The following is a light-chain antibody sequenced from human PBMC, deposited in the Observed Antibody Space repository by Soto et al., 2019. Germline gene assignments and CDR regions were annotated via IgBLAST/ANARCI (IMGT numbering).Light chain of an antibody. Sequence: QSVLTQPPSASGTPGQRVTISCSGSSSNIGSNTVNWYQQLPGTAPKLLIYNNNQRPSGVLDRFFGSKSGTSASLAIRGLQFEDEGDYYCESWDNSLNGQGVFGGGTKVTVL. CDR2: NNN. J-gene: IGLJ3*02. V-gene: IGLV1-44*01. CDR1: SSNIGSNT. CDR3: ESWDNSLNGQGV.